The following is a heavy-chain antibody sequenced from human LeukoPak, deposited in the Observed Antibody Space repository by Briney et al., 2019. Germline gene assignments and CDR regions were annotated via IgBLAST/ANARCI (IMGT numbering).Heavy chain of an antibody. J-gene: IGHJ6*02. CDR1: GFTFSSYA. D-gene: IGHD2-2*01. Sequence: GGSLRLSCAASGFTFSSYAMSWVRQAPGKGLEWVSAISGSGGSTYYADSVKGRFTISRDNSKNTLYLQMNSLRAGDTAVYYCAKGVGYCSSTSCASTTGYYYCYGMDVWGQGTTVTVSS. CDR2: ISGSGGST. CDR3: AKGVGYCSSTSCASTTGYYYCYGMDV. V-gene: IGHV3-23*01.